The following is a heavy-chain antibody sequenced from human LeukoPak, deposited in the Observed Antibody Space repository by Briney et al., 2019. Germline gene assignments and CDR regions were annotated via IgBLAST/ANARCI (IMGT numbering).Heavy chain of an antibody. CDR1: GFTFSSYS. D-gene: IGHD2-2*01. J-gene: IGHJ3*02. Sequence: GGSLRLSCAASGFTFSSYSMNWVRQAPGKGLEWISYFSTSSGTISYADSVKGRFTISRDNAKNSLYLQMNSLRAEDTAVYYCARDSMYAFDTWGQGTMVTVSS. V-gene: IGHV3-48*01. CDR3: ARDSMYAFDT. CDR2: FSTSSGTI.